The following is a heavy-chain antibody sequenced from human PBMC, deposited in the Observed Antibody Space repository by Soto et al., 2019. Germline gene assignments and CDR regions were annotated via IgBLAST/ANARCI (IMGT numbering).Heavy chain of an antibody. CDR1: GFTFSSFT. CDR3: ARGHGGMDL. Sequence: EVQLVESGGGLVQPGGSLRLSCAASGFTFSSFTMNWVRQAPGKGLEWVSYISNGSTTMDYAGSVQGRFTISRDNAKNSLYLQMISLRDEDTALSYCARGHGGMDLWGQGTPVTVSS. J-gene: IGHJ6*02. CDR2: ISNGSTTM. V-gene: IGHV3-48*02.